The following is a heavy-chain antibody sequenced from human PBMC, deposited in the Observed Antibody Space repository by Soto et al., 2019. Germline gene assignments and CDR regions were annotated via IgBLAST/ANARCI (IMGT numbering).Heavy chain of an antibody. CDR2: IYHSGST. V-gene: IGHV4-30-2*05. Sequence: PSETLSLTCAVSGGSISSGGYSWSWIRQPPGKGLEWIGYIYHSGSTYYNPSLKSRVTISVDTSKNQFSLKLSSVTAADTAVYYCARMYRGTSMDVWGQGTTVTVSS. CDR1: GGSISSGGYS. J-gene: IGHJ6*02. CDR3: ARMYRGTSMDV. D-gene: IGHD3-10*01.